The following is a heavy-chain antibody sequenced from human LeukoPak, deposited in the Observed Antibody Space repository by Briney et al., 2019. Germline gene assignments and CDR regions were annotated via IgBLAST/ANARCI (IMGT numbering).Heavy chain of an antibody. CDR2: INHSGST. V-gene: IGHV4-34*01. CDR3: ARGQNWFDP. Sequence: GSLRLSCAASGFTFSSYWMTWVRQAPGKGLEWIGEINHSGSTNYNPSLKSRVTISVDTSKNQFSLKLSSVTAADTAVYYCARGQNWFDPWGQGTLVTVSS. CDR1: GFTFSSYW. J-gene: IGHJ5*02.